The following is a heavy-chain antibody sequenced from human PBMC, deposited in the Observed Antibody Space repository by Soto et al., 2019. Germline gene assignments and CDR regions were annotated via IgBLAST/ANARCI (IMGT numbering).Heavy chain of an antibody. CDR1: GFIFSRYS. J-gene: IGHJ4*02. Sequence: GGSLRLSCAASGFIFSRYSIHWVRQAPGRGLEWVSYISSRSSTIYHADSVKGRFTISRDNAKNSLYLQMDSLRDEDTAVYFCARAIAVGSTSLDYWGLGTRVTVSS. D-gene: IGHD6-19*01. CDR3: ARAIAVGSTSLDY. V-gene: IGHV3-48*02. CDR2: ISSRSSTI.